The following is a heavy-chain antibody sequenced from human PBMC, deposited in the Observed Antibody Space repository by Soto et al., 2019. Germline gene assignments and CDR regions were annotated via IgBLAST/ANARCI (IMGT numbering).Heavy chain of an antibody. CDR2: ISNDGSNK. Sequence: GGSLRLSCAASGFTFSSYGMHWVRQAPGRGLEWVAVISNDGSNKNYGDSVKGRFTISRDNSKDTLFLQMNSLRDEDTAVYYCAKVLSRNGYNSRYDYWGQGTLVTVSS. D-gene: IGHD5-12*01. J-gene: IGHJ4*02. CDR3: AKVLSRNGYNSRYDY. V-gene: IGHV3-30*18. CDR1: GFTFSSYG.